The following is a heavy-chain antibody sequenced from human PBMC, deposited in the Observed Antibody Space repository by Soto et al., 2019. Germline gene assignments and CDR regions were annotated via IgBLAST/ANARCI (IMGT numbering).Heavy chain of an antibody. CDR3: ARGGATARNYFYMDV. Sequence: EVQLVESGGGVVRPGGSLRLSCAASGFSFDDYGMSWVRQAPGKGLEWVSGLYWNGGSTGYADSVRGRFTISRDNAKNCLYLQMNSLRAEDTALYHCARGGATARNYFYMDVWGKGTTVTVSS. D-gene: IGHD1-26*01. CDR1: GFSFDDYG. J-gene: IGHJ6*03. V-gene: IGHV3-20*01. CDR2: LYWNGGST.